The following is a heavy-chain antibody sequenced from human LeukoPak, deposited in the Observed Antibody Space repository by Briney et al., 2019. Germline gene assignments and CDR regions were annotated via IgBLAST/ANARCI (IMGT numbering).Heavy chain of an antibody. CDR2: IDIDGGT. CDR1: GFTLSHHY. Sequence: PGGSLKLSCAASGFTLSHHYMHWVRQAPGKGLVWVARIDIDGGTGYADSVKGRFTISRDNAKNTVYLQMNSLRAEDTAVYYCARDLEYTFDYWGQGTSVTVSS. D-gene: IGHD2/OR15-2a*01. V-gene: IGHV3-74*01. CDR3: ARDLEYTFDY. J-gene: IGHJ4*02.